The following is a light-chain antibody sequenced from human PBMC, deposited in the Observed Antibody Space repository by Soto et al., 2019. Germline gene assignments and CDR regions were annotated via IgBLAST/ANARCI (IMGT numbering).Light chain of an antibody. CDR2: EVS. Sequence: QSALTQPASVSGSPGQSITISCTGTSSDVGGYNYVSWYQQHPGKAPKLIIYEVSDGPSGVSNRFSGSRSGNTASLTISGLQAEDEADYYCSSYTSTTLVVFGGGTKVTVL. J-gene: IGLJ2*01. CDR1: SSDVGGYNY. V-gene: IGLV2-14*01. CDR3: SSYTSTTLVV.